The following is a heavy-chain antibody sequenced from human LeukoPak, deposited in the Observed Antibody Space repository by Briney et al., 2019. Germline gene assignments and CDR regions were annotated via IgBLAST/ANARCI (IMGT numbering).Heavy chain of an antibody. J-gene: IGHJ6*02. CDR3: ARDSTSTYYYYGMDV. CDR1: GYSINNYW. Sequence: GESLKISCKGSGYSINNYWIGWVRQMPGKGLEWMGIIYPADSDIRYSPSFQGQVTISADKSISTAYLQWSSLKASDTAMYYCARDSTSTYYYYGMDVWGQGTTVTVSS. D-gene: IGHD2-2*01. CDR2: IYPADSDI. V-gene: IGHV5-51*01.